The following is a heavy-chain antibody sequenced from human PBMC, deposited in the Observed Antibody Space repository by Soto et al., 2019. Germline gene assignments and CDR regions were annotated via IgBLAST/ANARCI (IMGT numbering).Heavy chain of an antibody. CDR2: ISGSGDST. J-gene: IGHJ4*02. CDR3: ATPEIRGVTLHYLDY. CDR1: GFTFSSYV. D-gene: IGHD3-10*01. Sequence: EVQLLESGGGLVQTGGSLRLSCAASGFTFSSYVMSWVRQAPGKGLEWVSSISGSGDSTYYADSVKGRFTISRDSSKNTLYLQMSSLRAEDTAVYYCATPEIRGVTLHYLDYWGQGTLVTVSS. V-gene: IGHV3-23*01.